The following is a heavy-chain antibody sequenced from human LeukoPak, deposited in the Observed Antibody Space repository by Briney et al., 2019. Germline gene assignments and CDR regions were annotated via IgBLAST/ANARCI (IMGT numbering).Heavy chain of an antibody. D-gene: IGHD3-3*01. Sequence: GSSVKVSCKASVGTFSSYAISWVRQAPGQGLEWMGGIIPIFGTANSAQKFQGRVTITANESTSTAYMELSSLRSEDTAVYYCARTYDFWTGYYFDYWGQGTLVTVSS. V-gene: IGHV1-69*01. J-gene: IGHJ4*02. CDR1: VGTFSSYA. CDR2: IIPIFGTA. CDR3: ARTYDFWTGYYFDY.